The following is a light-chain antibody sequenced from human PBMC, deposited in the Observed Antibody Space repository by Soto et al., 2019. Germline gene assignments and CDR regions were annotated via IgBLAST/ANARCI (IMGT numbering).Light chain of an antibody. CDR1: QDISNY. CDR2: DAF. CDR3: QQYHDLPPIT. Sequence: DLQMTQSPSSLSASVGDRVTITCQASQDISNYLNWYQQKPGKAPKLLIYDAFNLETGVPSRFSGSGSGSDFTFTISSLQPEDIATYYCQQYHDLPPITFGQGTRLEIQ. J-gene: IGKJ5*01. V-gene: IGKV1-33*01.